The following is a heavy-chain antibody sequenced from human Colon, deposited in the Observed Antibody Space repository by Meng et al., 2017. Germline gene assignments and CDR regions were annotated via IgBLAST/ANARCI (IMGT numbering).Heavy chain of an antibody. CDR1: GYSISSGYY. V-gene: IGHV4-38-2*02. CDR2: IYHSGST. J-gene: IGHJ4*02. CDR3: AVIIAVAGSPYFDY. Sequence: SETLSLTCTVSGYSISSGYYWGWIRQPPGKGLEWIGSIYHSGSTYYNPSLKSRVTISVDTSKNQFSLKLSSVIAADTAVYYCAVIIAVAGSPYFDYWGQGTLVTVSS. D-gene: IGHD6-19*01.